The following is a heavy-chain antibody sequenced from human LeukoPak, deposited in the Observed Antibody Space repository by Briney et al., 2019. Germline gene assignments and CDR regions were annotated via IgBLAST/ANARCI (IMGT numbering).Heavy chain of an antibody. V-gene: IGHV3-21*04. CDR1: GFTFSTSA. CDR3: AKGLCRGDCYLNIENAIDF. J-gene: IGHJ3*01. Sequence: PGGSLRLSCAASGFTFSTSAMNWVRQVPGKGLEWVSSIDYDSSHIYYAASVKGRFTISRDNAKNSLYLQMNSLRPEDTALYYCAKGLCRGDCYLNIENAIDFWGQGTLVTVSS. CDR2: IDYDSSHI. D-gene: IGHD2-21*02.